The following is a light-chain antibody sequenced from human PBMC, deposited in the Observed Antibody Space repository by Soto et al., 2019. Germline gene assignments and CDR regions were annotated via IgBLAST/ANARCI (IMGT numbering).Light chain of an antibody. J-gene: IGKJ4*01. Sequence: DIRLTQSPSSLSASVGDRVTITCRASQNIQNSLNWYQQKPGKAPKLLIYDASNLETGVPSRFSGSGSGTDFTFTISSLQPEDIATYYCQQYDNLPLTFGGGTKVEIK. CDR3: QQYDNLPLT. CDR1: QNIQNS. V-gene: IGKV1-33*01. CDR2: DAS.